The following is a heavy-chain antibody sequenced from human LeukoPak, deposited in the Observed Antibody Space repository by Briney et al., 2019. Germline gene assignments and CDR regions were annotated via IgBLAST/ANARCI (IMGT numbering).Heavy chain of an antibody. CDR1: GFTFSSYS. J-gene: IGHJ4*02. V-gene: IGHV3-21*01. CDR3: ARTDAVAGTRGANDH. D-gene: IGHD6-19*01. CDR2: ISSASNYI. Sequence: GGSLRLSCAASGFTFSSYSMNWVRQAPGKGLEWGSSISSASNYIYYADSVKGRFTISRDNAKNSLYLQMNSLRADDTAVYYCARTDAVAGTRGANDHWGQGTLVTVSS.